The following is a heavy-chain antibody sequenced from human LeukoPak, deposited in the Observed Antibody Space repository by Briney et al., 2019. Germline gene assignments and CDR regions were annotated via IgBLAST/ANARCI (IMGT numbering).Heavy chain of an antibody. Sequence: ASVKVSCKASGYTFTSYGISWVRQAPGQGLEWMGWVSAYNGNTNYAQKLQGRVTMTTDTSTSTAYMELRSLRSDDTAVYYCAIVAAYYYGMDVWGQGTTVTVSS. CDR2: VSAYNGNT. CDR1: GYTFTSYG. V-gene: IGHV1-18*01. J-gene: IGHJ6*02. CDR3: AIVAAYYYGMDV.